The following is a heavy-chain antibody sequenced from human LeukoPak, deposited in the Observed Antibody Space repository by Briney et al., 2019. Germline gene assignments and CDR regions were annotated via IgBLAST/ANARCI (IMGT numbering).Heavy chain of an antibody. CDR1: GGSISSYY. CDR2: IYYSGST. V-gene: IGHV4-59*08. Sequence: SETLSLTCIVSGGSISSYYWSWIRQPPGKGLEWIGYIYYSGSTNYNPSLKSRVTISVDTSKNQFSLKLSSVTAADTAVYYCARHEDSAIIDYWGQGTLVTVSS. J-gene: IGHJ4*02. D-gene: IGHD1-26*01. CDR3: ARHEDSAIIDY.